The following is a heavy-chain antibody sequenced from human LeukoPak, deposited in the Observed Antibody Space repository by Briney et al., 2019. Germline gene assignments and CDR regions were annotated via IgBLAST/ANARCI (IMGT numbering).Heavy chain of an antibody. D-gene: IGHD3-16*01. J-gene: IGHJ6*02. CDR1: GFTFSNNW. V-gene: IGHV3-53*01. CDR2: IYSGGST. Sequence: PGGSLRLSCVASGFTFSNNWMHWVRQAPGKGLEWVSVIYSGGSTYYADSVKGRFTISRDNSKNTLYLQMNSLRAEDTAVYYCARDLVRNYYYYGMDVWGQGTTVTVSS. CDR3: ARDLVRNYYYYGMDV.